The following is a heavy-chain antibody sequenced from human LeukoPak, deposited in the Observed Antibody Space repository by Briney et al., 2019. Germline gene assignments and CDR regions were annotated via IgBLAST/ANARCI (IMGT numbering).Heavy chain of an antibody. D-gene: IGHD2-2*01. V-gene: IGHV4-39*07. CDR1: GGSISSSSYY. CDR2: IYYSGST. J-gene: IGHJ6*02. Sequence: PSETLSLTCSVSGGSISSSSYYWGWIRQPPGKGLEWIGSIYYSGSTYYNPSLKSRVTISVDTSKNQFSLKLSSVTAADTAVYYCARGRNAMAYYGMDVWGQGTTVTVSS. CDR3: ARGRNAMAYYGMDV.